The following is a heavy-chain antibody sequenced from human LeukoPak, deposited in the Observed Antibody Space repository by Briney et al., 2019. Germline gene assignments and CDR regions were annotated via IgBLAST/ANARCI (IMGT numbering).Heavy chain of an antibody. CDR2: IWYDGSNK. V-gene: IGHV3-33*01. D-gene: IGHD3-10*01. CDR3: ARYFGDPQGMDV. CDR1: GFTFSSYG. J-gene: IGHJ6*02. Sequence: GGSLRLSCAASGFTFSSYGMHWVRQAPGKGLEWVAVIWYDGSNKYYADSVKGRFTISRDNSKNTLYLQMNSLRDEDTAVYYCARYFGDPQGMDVWGQGTTVTVSS.